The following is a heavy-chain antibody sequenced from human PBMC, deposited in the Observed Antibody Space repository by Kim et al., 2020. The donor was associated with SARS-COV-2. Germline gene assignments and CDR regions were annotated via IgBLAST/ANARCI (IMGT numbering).Heavy chain of an antibody. V-gene: IGHV3-21*01. Sequence: DSVKGRFTISRDNAKNSLYLQMNSLRAEDTAVYYCARDGYNFRPGYYFDYWGQGTLVTVSS. J-gene: IGHJ4*02. D-gene: IGHD5-12*01. CDR3: ARDGYNFRPGYYFDY.